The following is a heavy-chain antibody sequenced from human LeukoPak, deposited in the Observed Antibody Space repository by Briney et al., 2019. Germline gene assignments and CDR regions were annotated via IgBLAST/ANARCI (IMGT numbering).Heavy chain of an antibody. Sequence: GGSLRLSCVASGFTFSNYAMHWVRQAPGKGLEYVSAINTNGGTTYYANSVKGRFTISRDNSKNTVYHQMGSLRAEDMAVYYCVRTSGSLDYWGQGTLVTVSS. J-gene: IGHJ4*02. CDR2: INTNGGTT. CDR3: VRTSGSLDY. V-gene: IGHV3-64*01. D-gene: IGHD1-26*01. CDR1: GFTFSNYA.